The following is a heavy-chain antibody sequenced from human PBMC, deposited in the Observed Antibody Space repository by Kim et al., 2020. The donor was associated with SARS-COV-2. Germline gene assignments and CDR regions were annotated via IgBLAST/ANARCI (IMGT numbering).Heavy chain of an antibody. CDR2: GST. CDR3: AKFEGSYDY. D-gene: IGHD1-26*01. Sequence: GSTYYADSVKGRFTISRDNSKNTLYLQMNSLRAEDTAVYYCAKFEGSYDYWGQGTLVTVSS. J-gene: IGHJ4*02. V-gene: IGHV3-23*01.